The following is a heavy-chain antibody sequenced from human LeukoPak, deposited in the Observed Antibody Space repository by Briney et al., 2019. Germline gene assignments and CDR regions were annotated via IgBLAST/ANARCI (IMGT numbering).Heavy chain of an antibody. Sequence: ASVKVSCKVSGYTLTELSMHWVRQAPGKGLEWMGGFDPEDGETIYAQKFQGRVTMTEDTSTDTADMELSSLRSEDTAVYYCATASSSWYLSAFDIWGQGTMVTVSS. CDR2: FDPEDGET. V-gene: IGHV1-24*01. J-gene: IGHJ3*02. D-gene: IGHD6-13*01. CDR3: ATASSSWYLSAFDI. CDR1: GYTLTELS.